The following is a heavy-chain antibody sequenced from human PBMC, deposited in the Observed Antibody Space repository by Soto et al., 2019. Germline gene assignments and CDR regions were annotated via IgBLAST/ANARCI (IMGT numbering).Heavy chain of an antibody. V-gene: IGHV3-74*01. J-gene: IGHJ6*02. CDR1: GFAFDSHW. CDR3: ARGIQWRYGMDV. Sequence: GGSLRLSCAAAGFAFDSHWMHWVRQAPGKGLVWVSRINGDGSSTFYADSVKGRFTISRDNARNTVYLQTNSLRAEDTAVYYCARGIQWRYGMDVWGQGTTVTVSS. D-gene: IGHD5-12*01. CDR2: INGDGSST.